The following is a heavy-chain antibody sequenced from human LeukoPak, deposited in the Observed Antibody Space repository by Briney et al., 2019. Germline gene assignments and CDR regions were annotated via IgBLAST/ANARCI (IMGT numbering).Heavy chain of an antibody. V-gene: IGHV3-9*01. CDR1: GFTFDDYA. CDR3: AKDIGRVDTASTYMDV. D-gene: IGHD5-18*01. Sequence: NPGRSLRLSCAASGFTFDDYAMHWVRQAPGEGLEWVSGISWNSFTIGYADSVKGRFTISRDNAKNSLYLQMHSLRVEDTALYYCAKDIGRVDTASTYMDVWGKGTTVTISS. J-gene: IGHJ6*03. CDR2: ISWNSFTI.